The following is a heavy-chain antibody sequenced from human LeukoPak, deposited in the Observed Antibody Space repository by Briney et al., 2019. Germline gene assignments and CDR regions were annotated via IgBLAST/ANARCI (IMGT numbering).Heavy chain of an antibody. Sequence: GGSLRLSCAASGFTFSSYSMNWVRQAPGKGLEWVSSISSSSSYIYYADSVKGRFTISRDNAKNSLYLQMNSLRAEDTAVYYCARVTRVFGFRVVDYFDYWGQGTLVTVSS. J-gene: IGHJ4*02. CDR1: GFTFSSYS. CDR2: ISSSSSYI. D-gene: IGHD5/OR15-5a*01. V-gene: IGHV3-21*01. CDR3: ARVTRVFGFRVVDYFDY.